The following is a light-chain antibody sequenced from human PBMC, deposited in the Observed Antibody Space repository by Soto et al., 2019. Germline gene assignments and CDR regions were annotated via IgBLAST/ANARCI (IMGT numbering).Light chain of an antibody. V-gene: IGKV3-15*01. Sequence: EIVMTQSPATLSVSPGERATLSCRASQSVSSNLAWYQQKPGQAPRLLIYGASTRATGIPARFSGSGSGTEFTLTISSLQSEDFAVYYCQKYNNWPPPFPFGPGTKVDIK. CDR1: QSVSSN. J-gene: IGKJ3*01. CDR2: GAS. CDR3: QKYNNWPPPFP.